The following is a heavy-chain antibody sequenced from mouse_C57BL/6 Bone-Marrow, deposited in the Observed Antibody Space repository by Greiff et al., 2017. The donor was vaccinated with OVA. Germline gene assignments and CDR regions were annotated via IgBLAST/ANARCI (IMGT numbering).Heavy chain of an antibody. D-gene: IGHD6-5*01. CDR3: AREGIWSARAMDY. V-gene: IGHV1-64*01. Sequence: QVQLKQPGAELVKPGASVKLSCKASGYTFTSYWMHWVKQRPGQGLEWIGMIHPNSGSTNYNEKFKSKATLTVDKSSSTAYMQLSSLTSEDSAVYYCAREGIWSARAMDYWGQGTSVTVSS. CDR1: GYTFTSYW. J-gene: IGHJ4*01. CDR2: IHPNSGST.